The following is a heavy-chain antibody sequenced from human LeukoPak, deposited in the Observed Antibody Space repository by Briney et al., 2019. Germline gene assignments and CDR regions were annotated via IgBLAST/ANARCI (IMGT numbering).Heavy chain of an antibody. CDR3: ARHRGAFEGSGRYPFDY. CDR1: GGSISSSSYY. CDR2: IYYSGST. D-gene: IGHD6-19*01. Sequence: KPSETLSLTCTVSGGSISSSSYYWGWIRQPPGKGLEWIGSIYYSGSTYYNPSLKSRVTIFVDRANDLFSLKLSSVTAADTAVYYCARHRGAFEGSGRYPFDYWGQGILVSVSS. J-gene: IGHJ4*02. V-gene: IGHV4-39*01.